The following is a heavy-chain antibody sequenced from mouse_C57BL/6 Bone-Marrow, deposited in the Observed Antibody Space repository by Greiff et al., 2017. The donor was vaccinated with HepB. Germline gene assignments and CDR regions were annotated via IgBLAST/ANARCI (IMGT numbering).Heavy chain of an antibody. Sequence: QVQLQQSGAELVKPGASVKLSCKASGYTFTSYWMHWVKQRPGQGLEWIGMIHPNSGSTNYNEKFKSKATLTVDKSSSTAYMQLSSLTSEDSAVYYCARGNMITKYFDVWGTGTTVTVSS. CDR1: GYTFTSYW. J-gene: IGHJ1*03. CDR2: IHPNSGST. V-gene: IGHV1-64*01. D-gene: IGHD2-4*01. CDR3: ARGNMITKYFDV.